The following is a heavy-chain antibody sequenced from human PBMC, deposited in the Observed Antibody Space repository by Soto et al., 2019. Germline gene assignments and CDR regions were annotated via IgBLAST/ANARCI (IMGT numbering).Heavy chain of an antibody. Sequence: ASVKVSCKASGYTFTGYYMHWLRQAPGQGLEWMGWINPNSGGTNYAQKFQGRVTMTRDTSISTAYMELSRLRSDDTAVYYCARVGINGDYPDYWGQGTLVTVSS. CDR2: INPNSGGT. D-gene: IGHD4-17*01. CDR1: GYTFTGYY. J-gene: IGHJ4*02. V-gene: IGHV1-2*02. CDR3: ARVGINGDYPDY.